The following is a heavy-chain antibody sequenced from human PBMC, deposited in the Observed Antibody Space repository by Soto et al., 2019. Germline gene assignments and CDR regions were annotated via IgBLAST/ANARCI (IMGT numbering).Heavy chain of an antibody. V-gene: IGHV1-8*01. CDR2: MNPNSGNT. Sequence: ASVKVSCKASGYTFTSYDINWVRQATGQGLEWMGWMNPNSGNTGYAQKFQGRVTMTRNTSISTAYMELSSLRSEDTAVYYCARGPTSRLYSSSSVPLDYWGQGTLVTVSS. CDR3: ARGPTSRLYSSSSVPLDY. D-gene: IGHD6-6*01. J-gene: IGHJ4*02. CDR1: GYTFTSYD.